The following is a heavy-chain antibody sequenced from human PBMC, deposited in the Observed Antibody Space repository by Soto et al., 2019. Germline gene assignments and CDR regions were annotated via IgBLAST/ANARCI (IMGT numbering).Heavy chain of an antibody. Sequence: GASVKVSCKASGYTFTSSDINWVRQAPGQGLEWMGWMNPNTGNSGFAQKFQGRVTMTSDTSISTAYMELSSLRSEDSAVYYCARDRMVRGYRPYSWFDPWGQGTLVTVS. CDR3: ARDRMVRGYRPYSWFDP. V-gene: IGHV1-8*01. D-gene: IGHD3-10*01. J-gene: IGHJ5*02. CDR2: MNPNTGNS. CDR1: GYTFTSSD.